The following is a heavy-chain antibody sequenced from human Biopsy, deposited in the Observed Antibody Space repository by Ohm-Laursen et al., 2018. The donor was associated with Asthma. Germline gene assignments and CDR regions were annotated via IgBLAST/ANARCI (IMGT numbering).Heavy chain of an antibody. CDR1: GFSFSNFA. CDR3: VRDGTDDTFDI. V-gene: IGHV3-30*01. J-gene: IGHJ3*02. D-gene: IGHD1-1*01. CDR2: ISKDASTQ. Sequence: SLRLSCTASGFSFSNFAIHWVRQAPGKGLEWVGVISKDASTQDYADSVKGRFTMARDNSKNTLDLQMNSLREEDTAVYYCVRDGTDDTFDIWGQGTVVSVSS.